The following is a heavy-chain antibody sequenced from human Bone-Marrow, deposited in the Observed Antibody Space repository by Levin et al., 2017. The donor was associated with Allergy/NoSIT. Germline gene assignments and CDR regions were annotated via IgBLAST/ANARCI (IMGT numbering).Heavy chain of an antibody. CDR1: GGSFSGYY. CDR3: AGLHWHYGDSFFDY. CDR2: INHSGST. Sequence: ASETLSLTCAVYGGSFSGYYWSWIRQPPGKGLAWIGEINHSGSTNYNPSLKSRVTISVDTSKNQFSLKLSSVTAADTAVYYCAGLHWHYGDSFFDYWGQGTLVTVSS. J-gene: IGHJ4*02. D-gene: IGHD4-17*01. V-gene: IGHV4-34*01.